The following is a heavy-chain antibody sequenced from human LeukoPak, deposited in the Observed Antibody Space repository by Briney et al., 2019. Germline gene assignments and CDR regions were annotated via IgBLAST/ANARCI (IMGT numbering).Heavy chain of an antibody. CDR1: GFTFSSYG. CDR3: ARTPPRFYGGKPGERNY. Sequence: PGRSLRLSCAASGFTFSSYGMHWVRQAPGKGLEWVAVISYDGSNKYYADSVKGRFTISRDNSKNTLYLQMNSLRAEDTAVYYCARTPPRFYGGKPGERNYWGQGTLVTASS. J-gene: IGHJ4*02. V-gene: IGHV3-30*03. CDR2: ISYDGSNK. D-gene: IGHD4-23*01.